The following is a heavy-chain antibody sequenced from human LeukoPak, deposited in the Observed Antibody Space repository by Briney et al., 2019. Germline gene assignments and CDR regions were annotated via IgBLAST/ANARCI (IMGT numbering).Heavy chain of an antibody. CDR3: AREGRELTYNWFDP. D-gene: IGHD1-26*01. CDR2: ISGSGGST. V-gene: IGHV3-23*01. J-gene: IGHJ5*02. CDR1: GFTFSSYA. Sequence: GGSLRLSCAASGFTFSSYAMSWVRQAPGKGLEWISGISGSGGSTYYADSVKGRFTISRDNAKNSLYLQMNSLRAEDTAVYYCAREGRELTYNWFDPWGQGTLVTVSS.